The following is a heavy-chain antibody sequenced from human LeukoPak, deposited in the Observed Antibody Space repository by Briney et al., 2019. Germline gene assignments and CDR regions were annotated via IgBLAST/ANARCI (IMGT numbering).Heavy chain of an antibody. V-gene: IGHV4-39*01. Sequence: SETLSLTCTVSGDSISSSSSYHWDWIRQPPGKGLEWIGSISYSGGTYYNPSLKSRVTISVDMSKNQFSLKLTSVTAADTAVYYCAKGGTWSSPVRWFDPWGQGSLVTVSS. CDR3: AKGGTWSSPVRWFDP. D-gene: IGHD1-26*01. CDR2: ISYSGGT. CDR1: GDSISSSSSYH. J-gene: IGHJ5*02.